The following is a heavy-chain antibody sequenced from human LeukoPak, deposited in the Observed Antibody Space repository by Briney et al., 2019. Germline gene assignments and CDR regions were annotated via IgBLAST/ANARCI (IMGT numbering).Heavy chain of an antibody. CDR1: GFTFSSYS. CDR3: AKRGVVIRVFLVGFHKEAYYFDS. Sequence: GGSLRLSCAASGFTFSSYSMNWVRQAPGKGLEWVSFISSTSNYINYADSVKGRFTISRDNAKNSLYLQMNSLRAEDTAVYFCAKRGVVIRVFLVGFHKEAYYFDSWGQGALVTVSS. CDR2: ISSTSNYI. J-gene: IGHJ4*02. D-gene: IGHD3-10*01. V-gene: IGHV3-21*04.